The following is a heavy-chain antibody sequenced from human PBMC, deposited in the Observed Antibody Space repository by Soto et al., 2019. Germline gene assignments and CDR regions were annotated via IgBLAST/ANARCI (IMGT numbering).Heavy chain of an antibody. D-gene: IGHD4-17*01. CDR2: ISGGSSGI. Sequence: GASLILSYVTSVLTYSSYVMSWVRLGPGRGLEWVSSISGGSSGIFYADCVKGLFTISRDNAENTVYLQMNSLIAEDTSVYYCATVFEYWGQGTLVTGSS. CDR1: VLTYSSYV. CDR3: ATVFEY. J-gene: IGHJ4*02. V-gene: IGHV3-23*01.